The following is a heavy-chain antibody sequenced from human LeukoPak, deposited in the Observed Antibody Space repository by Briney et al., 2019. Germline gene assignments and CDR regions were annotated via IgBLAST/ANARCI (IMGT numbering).Heavy chain of an antibody. J-gene: IGHJ5*02. CDR3: VSDPITMIRGVIIEGFDP. D-gene: IGHD3-10*01. V-gene: IGHV1-24*01. Sequence: ASVKVSCKVSGHTLTEISMHWVRQAPGKGLEWMGGFDPEEGETIYAQKFQGRVTMTEDTSTDTAYMELSSLRSEDTAVFYCVSDPITMIRGVIIEGFDPWGQGTLVTVSS. CDR2: FDPEEGET. CDR1: GHTLTEIS.